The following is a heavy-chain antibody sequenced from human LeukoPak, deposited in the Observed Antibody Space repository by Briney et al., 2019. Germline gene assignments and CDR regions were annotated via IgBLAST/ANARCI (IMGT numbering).Heavy chain of an antibody. CDR1: GFTFSSYG. V-gene: IGHV3-23*01. CDR2: ISGSGGST. D-gene: IGHD3-3*01. CDR3: AKATHDFWSGYYHRYFDY. J-gene: IGHJ4*02. Sequence: PGGSLRLSCAASGFTFSSYGMHWVRQAPGKGLEWVSAISGSGGSTYYADSVKGRFTISRDNSKNTLYLQMNSLRAEDTAVYYCAKATHDFWSGYYHRYFDYWGQGTLVTVSS.